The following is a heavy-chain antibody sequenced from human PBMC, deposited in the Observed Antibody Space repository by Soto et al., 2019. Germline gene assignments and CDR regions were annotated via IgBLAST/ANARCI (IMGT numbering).Heavy chain of an antibody. J-gene: IGHJ6*04. D-gene: IGHD6-6*01. CDR3: ARDIAARL. V-gene: IGHV3-7*01. CDR1: GFTFSSYW. CDR2: IKQDGSEE. Sequence: EVQLVKSGGGLVQPGGSLRLSCAASGFTFSSYWMSWFRQAPGKGLEWVANIKQDGSEENYVDSVKGRFTISRDNAKNALYLQMNSLRVEDTAVYHFARDIAARLWGKGTTVTVSS.